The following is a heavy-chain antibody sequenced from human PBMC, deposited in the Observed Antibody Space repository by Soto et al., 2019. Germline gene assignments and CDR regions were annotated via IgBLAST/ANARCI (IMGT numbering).Heavy chain of an antibody. CDR3: ASRDPGTSVDY. CDR1: GGSFTSNNW. CDR2: IYRTGST. Sequence: QVQLQESGPGLVKPSGTLSLTCAVSGGSFTSNNWWTWVRQPPGQGLEWIGEIYRTGSTNYNPSLKSRVTISLDKSENQYSVNVTYLTDADTAVYYCASRDPGTSVDYWGQGTLVTVSS. D-gene: IGHD1-7*01. J-gene: IGHJ4*02. V-gene: IGHV4-4*02.